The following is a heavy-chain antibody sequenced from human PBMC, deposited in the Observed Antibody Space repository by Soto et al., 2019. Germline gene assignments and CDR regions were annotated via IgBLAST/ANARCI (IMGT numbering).Heavy chain of an antibody. CDR3: TRGADGFDY. CDR2: IATTGDT. V-gene: IGHV3-13*01. J-gene: IGHJ4*02. D-gene: IGHD3-16*01. CDR1: GFTFSSYD. Sequence: EVQLVESGGDLVQPGGSLRLSCAASGFTFSSYDFHWVRKATGKGLEWVSGIATTGDTYYAGSVKGRFIMSRENAKNSLYLQMNSLRAGDTAVYYCTRGADGFDYWGQGTLVTVSS.